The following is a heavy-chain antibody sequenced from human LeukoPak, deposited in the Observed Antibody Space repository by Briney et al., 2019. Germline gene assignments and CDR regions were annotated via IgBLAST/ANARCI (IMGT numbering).Heavy chain of an antibody. Sequence: GGSLRLSCAASGFTFSSYWMTWVRQAPGKGLEWVSSISSSSSYIYYADSVKGRFTISRDNAKNSLYLQMNSLRAEDTAVYYCARDVSTMIGLVTPEFYFDYWGQGTLVTVSS. CDR2: ISSSSSYI. CDR1: GFTFSSYW. J-gene: IGHJ4*02. CDR3: ARDVSTMIGLVTPEFYFDY. V-gene: IGHV3-21*01. D-gene: IGHD3-22*01.